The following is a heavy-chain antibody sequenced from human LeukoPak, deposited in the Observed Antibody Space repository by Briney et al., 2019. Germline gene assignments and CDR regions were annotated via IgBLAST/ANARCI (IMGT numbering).Heavy chain of an antibody. CDR3: ARDGRVDYGDYTFDY. J-gene: IGHJ4*02. CDR1: GGSISSCY. Sequence: PSETLSLTCTVSGGSISSCYWSWIRQPAGKGLEWIGRIYTSGTTHYNPSLKSRVTMSVDTSKNQFSLKLSSVTAADTAVYYCARDGRVDYGDYTFDYWGQGTLVTVSS. CDR2: IYTSGTT. D-gene: IGHD4-17*01. V-gene: IGHV4-4*07.